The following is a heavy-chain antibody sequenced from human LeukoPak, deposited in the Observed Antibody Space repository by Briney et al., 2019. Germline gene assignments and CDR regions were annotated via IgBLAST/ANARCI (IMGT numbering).Heavy chain of an antibody. CDR3: ASYSNYVAGD. Sequence: ASVKVSCKVSGYTLTELSMQWMRQAPGKGLEWMGGFDPEDGETIYAQKFQGRVTITTDESTSTAYMELSSLRSGDTAVYYCASYSNYVAGDWGQGTLVTVSS. CDR1: GYTLTELS. J-gene: IGHJ4*02. CDR2: FDPEDGET. V-gene: IGHV1-24*01. D-gene: IGHD4-11*01.